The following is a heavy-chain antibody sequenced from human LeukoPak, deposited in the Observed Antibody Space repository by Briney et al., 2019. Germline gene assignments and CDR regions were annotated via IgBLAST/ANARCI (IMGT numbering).Heavy chain of an antibody. J-gene: IGHJ4*02. V-gene: IGHV1-69*04. CDR3: AKDSPNLLLWFGDRELDY. Sequence: SVKVSCKASGGTFSSYAISWVRQAPGQGLEWMGRIIPILGIANYAQKFQGRVTITADKSTSTAYMELSSLRSEDTAVYYCAKDSPNLLLWFGDRELDYWGQGTLVTVSS. CDR1: GGTFSSYA. D-gene: IGHD3-10*01. CDR2: IIPILGIA.